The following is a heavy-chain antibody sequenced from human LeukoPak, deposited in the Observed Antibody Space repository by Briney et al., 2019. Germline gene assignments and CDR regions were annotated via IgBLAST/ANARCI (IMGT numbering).Heavy chain of an antibody. J-gene: IGHJ4*02. Sequence: GGSLRLSCEAAGFTPSSYTMNWVRQAPGRGLEWVSLISRTTGSIYYADSVRGRFTISRDSAKNSVYLQMNSLRAEDTAIYYCARESILGTTTDYFDYWGQGTRVIVSS. CDR1: GFTPSSYT. CDR2: ISRTTGSI. CDR3: ARESILGTTTDYFDY. V-gene: IGHV3-48*04. D-gene: IGHD1-26*01.